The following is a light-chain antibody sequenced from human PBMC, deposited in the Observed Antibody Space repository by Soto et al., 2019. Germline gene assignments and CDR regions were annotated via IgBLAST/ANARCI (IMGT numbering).Light chain of an antibody. CDR1: SSDVGGYNY. V-gene: IGLV2-14*01. CDR3: CSYTSSSVV. J-gene: IGLJ2*01. CDR2: DVS. Sequence: QSVLTQPASVSGSPGQSITISCTGTSSDVGGYNYVSWHQQHPGKAPKLMNYDVSNRPSGVSNRFSGSKSGNTASLTISGLQAEDEADYACCSYTSSSVVFGGGTKLTVL.